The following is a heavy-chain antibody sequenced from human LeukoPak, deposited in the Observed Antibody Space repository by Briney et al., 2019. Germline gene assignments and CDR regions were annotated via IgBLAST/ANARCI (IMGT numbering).Heavy chain of an antibody. CDR3: ARDRGYYDSPRGSPHTRWFDP. CDR1: GGSFSGYY. D-gene: IGHD3-22*01. J-gene: IGHJ5*02. Sequence: SETLSLTCAVYGGSFSGYYWSWIRQPPGKGLEWIGEINHSGSTNYNPSLKSRVTISVDTSKSQFSLKLNSVTAADTAVYYCARDRGYYDSPRGSPHTRWFDPWGQGILVTVSS. V-gene: IGHV4-34*01. CDR2: INHSGST.